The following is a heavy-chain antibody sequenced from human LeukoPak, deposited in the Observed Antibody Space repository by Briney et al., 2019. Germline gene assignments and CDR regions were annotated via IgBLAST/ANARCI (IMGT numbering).Heavy chain of an antibody. CDR3: AKVVSMSFDS. D-gene: IGHD3-10*02. J-gene: IGHJ5*01. V-gene: IGHV3-23*01. Sequence: GGSLRLSCAASGFTFSSYTMTWVRQAPGKGLKWVSAISGSGGSTYYADSVKGRFTISRDNSNNTPFLQMNSLRADDTAIYYCAKVVSMSFDSWGQGTLVTVSS. CDR2: ISGSGGST. CDR1: GFTFSSYT.